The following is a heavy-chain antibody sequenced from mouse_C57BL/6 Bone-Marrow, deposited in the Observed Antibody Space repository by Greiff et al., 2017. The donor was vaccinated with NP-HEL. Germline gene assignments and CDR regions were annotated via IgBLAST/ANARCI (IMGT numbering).Heavy chain of an antibody. V-gene: IGHV1-4*01. J-gene: IGHJ4*01. CDR2: INPSSGYT. Sequence: QVQLKQSGAELARPGASVKMSCKASGYTFTSYTMHWVKQRPGQGLEWIGYINPSSGYTKYNQKFKDKATLTADKSSSTAYMQLSSLTSEDSAVYYCARWEALRYGYAMDYWGQGTSVTVSS. D-gene: IGHD1-1*01. CDR3: ARWEALRYGYAMDY. CDR1: GYTFTSYT.